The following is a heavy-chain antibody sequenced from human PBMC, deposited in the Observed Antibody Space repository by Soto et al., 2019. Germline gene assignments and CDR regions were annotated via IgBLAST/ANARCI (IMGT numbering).Heavy chain of an antibody. CDR1: GFTFSSYA. J-gene: IGHJ6*02. D-gene: IGHD2-15*01. CDR2: ISYDGSNK. Sequence: QVQVVESGGGVVQPGRSLRLSCAASGFTFSSYAMHWVRQAPGKGLEWVALISYDGSNKYYADSVKGRFAISRDNSKNTLYLQMNSLRAGDTAVYYCARMGILHGMDVWGQGTTVTVSS. V-gene: IGHV3-30*09. CDR3: ARMGILHGMDV.